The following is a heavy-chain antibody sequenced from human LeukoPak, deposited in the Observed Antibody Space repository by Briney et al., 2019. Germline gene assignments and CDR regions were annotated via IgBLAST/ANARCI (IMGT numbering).Heavy chain of an antibody. CDR3: ARAGPRYCSSTSCLPPPFDP. Sequence: PSETLSLTCTVSGYSISSGYYWGWIRQPPGKGLEWIGSIYHSGSTYYNPSLKSRVTISVDTSKNQFSLKLSSVTAADTAVYYCARAGPRYCSSTSCLPPPFDPWGQGTLVTVSS. V-gene: IGHV4-38-2*02. D-gene: IGHD2-2*01. CDR2: IYHSGST. CDR1: GYSISSGYY. J-gene: IGHJ5*02.